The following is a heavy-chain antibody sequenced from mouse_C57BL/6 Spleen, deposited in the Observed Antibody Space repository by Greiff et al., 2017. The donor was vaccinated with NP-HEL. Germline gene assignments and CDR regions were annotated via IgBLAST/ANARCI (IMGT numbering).Heavy chain of an antibody. CDR1: GYTFTSYW. CDR2: IHPSDSDT. D-gene: IGHD2-3*01. Sequence: QVQLQQSGAELVKPGASVKVSCKASGYTFTSYWMHWVKQRPGQGLEWIGRIHPSDSDTNYNQKFKGKAKLTVVKSSSTAYMQLSSLTSEDAAVYYCAIEGWLPSYAMDYWGQGTSVTVSS. J-gene: IGHJ4*01. CDR3: AIEGWLPSYAMDY. V-gene: IGHV1-74*01.